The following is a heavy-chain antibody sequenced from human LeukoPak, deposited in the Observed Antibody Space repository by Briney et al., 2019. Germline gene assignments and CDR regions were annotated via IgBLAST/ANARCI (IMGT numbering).Heavy chain of an antibody. Sequence: SVKLSCKASGGTFSRYAISWVRQAPGQGIEWMGGIIPIFGTANYAQKFQGRVTITADESTSTAYMELSSLRSEDTAVYYCARATVAGKTSYFDYWGQGTLVTVSS. CDR2: IIPIFGTA. D-gene: IGHD6-19*01. J-gene: IGHJ4*02. CDR3: ARATVAGKTSYFDY. V-gene: IGHV1-69*13. CDR1: GGTFSRYA.